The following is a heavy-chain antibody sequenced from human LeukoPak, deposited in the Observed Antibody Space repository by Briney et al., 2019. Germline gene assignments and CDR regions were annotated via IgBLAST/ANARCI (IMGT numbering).Heavy chain of an antibody. V-gene: IGHV4-30-4*08. CDR1: GGSFSGYY. D-gene: IGHD6-19*01. Sequence: SETLSLTCAVYGGSFSGYYWSWIRQPPGKGLEWIGYIYYRGSTYYNPSLKSRVTMSVDMSKNQFSLKLSSVTAADTAVYYCAREGSLPSYYYYYMDVWGKGTTVTVSS. J-gene: IGHJ6*03. CDR2: IYYRGST. CDR3: AREGSLPSYYYYYMDV.